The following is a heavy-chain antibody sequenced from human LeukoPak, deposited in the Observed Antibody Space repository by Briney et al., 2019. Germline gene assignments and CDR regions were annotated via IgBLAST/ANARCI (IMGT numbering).Heavy chain of an antibody. CDR1: GFTFDDYG. J-gene: IGHJ5*01. V-gene: IGHV3-20*04. CDR2: INWSGGST. Sequence: GGSLRLSCAASGFTFDDYGMSWVRQAPGKGLEWVSGINWSGGSTGYADSVKGRFTISRDNAKNSLYLQMNSLRAEDTALYYCARAGMHYYDSSGYYPSWFDYWGQGTLVTVSS. D-gene: IGHD3-22*01. CDR3: ARAGMHYYDSSGYYPSWFDY.